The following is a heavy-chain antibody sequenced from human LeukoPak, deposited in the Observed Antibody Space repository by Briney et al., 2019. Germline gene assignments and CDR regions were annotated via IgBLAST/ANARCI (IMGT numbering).Heavy chain of an antibody. CDR1: GFTVSANY. D-gene: IGHD1-7*01. J-gene: IGHJ6*01. CDR2: IYSGDST. V-gene: IGHV3-66*01. Sequence: GGSLRLSCAASGFTVSANYMTWVRQAPGTGLEWVSVIYSGDSTYYADSVKGRFTISRDNPNNTLYLQMNSLRAEDTAVYYCARDKPGNYGYFYHAMDVWGKGPRSPSPQ. CDR3: ARDKPGNYGYFYHAMDV.